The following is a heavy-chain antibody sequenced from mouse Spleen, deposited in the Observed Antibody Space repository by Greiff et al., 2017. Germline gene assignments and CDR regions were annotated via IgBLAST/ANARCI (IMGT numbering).Heavy chain of an antibody. CDR3: ARGGNYDAMDY. J-gene: IGHJ4*01. V-gene: IGHV5-15*02. CDR1: GFTFSDYG. CDR2: ISNLAYSI. D-gene: IGHD2-1*01. Sequence: EVKLVESGGGLVQPGGSRKLSCAASGFTFSDYGMAWVRQAPEKGPEWVAFISNLAYSIYYADTVTGRFTISRENAKNTLYLEMSSLRSEDTAMYYCARGGNYDAMDYWGQGTSVTVSS.